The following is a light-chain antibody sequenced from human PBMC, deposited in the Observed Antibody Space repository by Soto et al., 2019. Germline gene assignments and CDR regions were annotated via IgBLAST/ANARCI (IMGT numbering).Light chain of an antibody. CDR3: QQYYSYPRA. V-gene: IGKV1-8*01. CDR1: QGISSY. Sequence: AIRMTQSPSSLSASTGDRVTISCRASQGISSYLAWYQKKPGKAPKLLIYAASTLQSGVPSRFSGSGSGTDFTLTISYLQSEDFATYYCQQYYSYPRAFGQGTKVDIK. CDR2: AAS. J-gene: IGKJ1*01.